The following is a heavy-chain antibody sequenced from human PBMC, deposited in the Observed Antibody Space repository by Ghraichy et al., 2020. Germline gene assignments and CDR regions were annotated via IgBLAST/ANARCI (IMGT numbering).Heavy chain of an antibody. J-gene: IGHJ4*02. V-gene: IGHV1-18*01. CDR2: ISAYNGDT. Sequence: ASVKVSCKASGYTFTSYGISWVRQAPGQGLEWMGWISAYNGDTNYAQKLQGRVTMTTDTSTSTAYMELRSLRSDDTAVYYCARDEAMGATTFHYYFDYWGQGTLVTVSS. D-gene: IGHD1-26*01. CDR1: GYTFTSYG. CDR3: ARDEAMGATTFHYYFDY.